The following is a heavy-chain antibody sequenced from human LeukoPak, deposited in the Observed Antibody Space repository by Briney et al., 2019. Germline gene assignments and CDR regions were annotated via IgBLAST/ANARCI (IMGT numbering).Heavy chain of an antibody. V-gene: IGHV4-4*09. CDR2: IYTSGST. J-gene: IGHJ5*02. CDR3: ARLGAASYDILTGFSWFDP. CDR1: GGSISSYY. D-gene: IGHD3-9*01. Sequence: SETLSLTCTVSGGSISSYYWSWIRQPPGKGLEWIGYIYTSGSTNYNPSLKGRVTISVDTSKNQFSLKLSSVTAADTAVYYCARLGAASYDILTGFSWFDPWGQGTLVTVSS.